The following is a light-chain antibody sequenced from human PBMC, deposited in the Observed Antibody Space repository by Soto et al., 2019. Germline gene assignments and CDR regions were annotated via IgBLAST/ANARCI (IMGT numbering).Light chain of an antibody. CDR3: LQDYNYPWT. V-gene: IGKV1-6*01. CDR1: QDIRND. J-gene: IGKJ1*01. Sequence: AIQMTQSPSSLSASVGDRVTITCRASQDIRNDLGWYQQKPGKAPKLLIYTTSNLQSGVPSRFSGSGSGTHFTLPISSLQPEAFATYYCLQDYNYPWTFGQGTKVEIK. CDR2: TTS.